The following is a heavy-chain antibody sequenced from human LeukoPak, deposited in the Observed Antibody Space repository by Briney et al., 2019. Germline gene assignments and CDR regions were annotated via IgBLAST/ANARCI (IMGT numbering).Heavy chain of an antibody. CDR2: ISSSSYI. CDR3: ARDPSSSWTSENYFDY. V-gene: IGHV3-21*01. J-gene: IGHJ4*02. CDR1: GFTFSSYS. Sequence: PGGSLRLSCAASGFTFSSYSMNWVRQAPGKGLEWVSSISSSSYIYYADSVKGRFTISRDNAKNSLYLQMNSLRAEDTAVYYCARDPSSSWTSENYFDYWGQGTLVTVSS. D-gene: IGHD6-13*01.